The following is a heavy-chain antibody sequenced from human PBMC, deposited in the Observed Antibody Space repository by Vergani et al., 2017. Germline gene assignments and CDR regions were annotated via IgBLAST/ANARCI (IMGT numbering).Heavy chain of an antibody. D-gene: IGHD3-22*01. CDR1: GGSFSGYY. CDR3: ARVRGGKYYYDMSGYSTAVDV. J-gene: IGHJ3*01. V-gene: IGHV4-59*10. Sequence: QVQLQQWGAGLLKPSETLSLTCAVYGGSFSGYYWSWIRQPAGKGLEWIGRIYTSGSTNYNPSLKSRVTISVDTSKNRFSLKLCSGTAADAVVYYCARVRGGKYYYDMSGYSTAVDVWGQGTMVTVAS. CDR2: IYTSGST.